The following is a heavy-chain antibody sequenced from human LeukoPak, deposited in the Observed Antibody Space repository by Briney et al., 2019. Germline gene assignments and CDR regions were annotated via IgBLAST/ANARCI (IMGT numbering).Heavy chain of an antibody. CDR1: GYTFTDYY. CDR2: IDPNSGGP. CDR3: ARDGVAGSSDAFDL. D-gene: IGHD6-19*01. V-gene: IGHV1-2*02. J-gene: IGHJ3*01. Sequence: VSVKVSCKASGYTFTDYYIHWVRQAPGQGLEWMTYIDPNSGGPHYAQKFQGRVTMTTDTSISTAYMELNWLTSDDTAVYYCARDGVAGSSDAFDLWGQGTMVTVPS.